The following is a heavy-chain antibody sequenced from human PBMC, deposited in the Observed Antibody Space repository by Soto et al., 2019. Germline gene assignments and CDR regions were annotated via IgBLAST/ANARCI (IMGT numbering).Heavy chain of an antibody. Sequence: SETLYLTCTVSGGSISSGGYYCSWIRQHPGKGLEWIGYIYYSGSTYYNPSLKSRVTISVDASKNQFSLKVSCVTAADTAVYYCARLSAYWGQGTMVTVSS. V-gene: IGHV4-31*03. CDR1: GGSISSGGYY. CDR2: IYYSGST. J-gene: IGHJ4*02. CDR3: ARLSAY.